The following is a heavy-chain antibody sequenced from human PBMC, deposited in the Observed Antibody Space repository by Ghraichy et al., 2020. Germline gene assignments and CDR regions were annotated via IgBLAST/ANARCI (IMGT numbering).Heavy chain of an antibody. V-gene: IGHV3-48*02. CDR3: ARGSGVVRVYYYDGMDV. CDR2: ITSSSRTI. D-gene: IGHD2-21*01. Sequence: GGSLRLSCVGSGFTLSGYNMNWVRQSPGKGLEWVGYITSSSRTISYAASVKGRFTISRDTGQNSLYLQMHSLRDEDTAVYYCARGSGVVRVYYYDGMDVWGQGTTVTVSS. J-gene: IGHJ6*02. CDR1: GFTLSGYN.